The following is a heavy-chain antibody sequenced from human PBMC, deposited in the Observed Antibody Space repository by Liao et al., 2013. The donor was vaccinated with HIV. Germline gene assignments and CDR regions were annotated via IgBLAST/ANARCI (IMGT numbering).Heavy chain of an antibody. V-gene: IGHV4-4*07. J-gene: IGHJ5*02. CDR3: ARGRLGVTSVTTDWFDP. CDR1: GGSISSYY. Sequence: QLQLQESGPGLVKPSETLSLTCTVSGGSISSYYWSWIRQPAGKGLEWIGRIYTSGSTNYNPSLKSRVSMSVDTSRNQFSLKLSSVTAADTAVYYCARGRLGVTSVTTDWFDPWGQGTLVTVSS. CDR2: IYTSGST. D-gene: IGHD4-11*01.